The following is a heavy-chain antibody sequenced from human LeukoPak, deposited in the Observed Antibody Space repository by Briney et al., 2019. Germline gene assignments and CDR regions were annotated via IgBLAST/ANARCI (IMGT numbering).Heavy chain of an antibody. Sequence: GGSLRLSCAASGFTVSSNYMSWVRQAPGKGLEWVSVIYSGGSTHYADSVKGRFTISRDNSKNTLYLQMNSLRAEDTAVYYCARDPSITMVRGVKTYGMDVWGQGTTVTVSS. CDR1: GFTVSSNY. J-gene: IGHJ6*02. V-gene: IGHV3-53*01. D-gene: IGHD3-10*01. CDR2: IYSGGST. CDR3: ARDPSITMVRGVKTYGMDV.